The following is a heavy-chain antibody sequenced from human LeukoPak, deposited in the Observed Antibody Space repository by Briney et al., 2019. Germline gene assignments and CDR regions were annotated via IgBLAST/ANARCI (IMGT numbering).Heavy chain of an antibody. CDR3: ARDFKKGIAAAGPFDY. Sequence: GGSLRLSCAASGFTFSSYAMHWVRQAPGKGLEYVSAISNNGGRTFYANSVKGRFTISRDNSKNTLYLQMGSLRAEDMAVYYCARDFKKGIAAAGPFDYWGQGTLVTVSS. D-gene: IGHD6-13*01. CDR1: GFTFSSYA. J-gene: IGHJ4*02. V-gene: IGHV3-64*01. CDR2: ISNNGGRT.